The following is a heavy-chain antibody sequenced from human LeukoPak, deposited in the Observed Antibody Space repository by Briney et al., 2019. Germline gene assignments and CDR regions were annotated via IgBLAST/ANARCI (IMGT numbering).Heavy chain of an antibody. J-gene: IGHJ6*02. Sequence: GGSLRLSCAASGFTFSSYSMNWVRQAPGKGLEWVSPISSSSSYIYYADSVKGRFTISRDNAKNSLYLQMNSLRAEDTAVYYCARYKVPEYYYGMDVWGQGTTVTVSS. CDR1: GFTFSSYS. CDR3: ARYKVPEYYYGMDV. D-gene: IGHD1-1*01. CDR2: ISSSSSYI. V-gene: IGHV3-21*01.